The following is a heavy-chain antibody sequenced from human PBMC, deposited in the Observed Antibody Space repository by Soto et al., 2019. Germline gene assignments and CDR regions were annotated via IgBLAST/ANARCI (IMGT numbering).Heavy chain of an antibody. Sequence: QVQLVQSGAEVKKPGSSVKVSCKASGGTFSSYAISWVRQAPGQGLEGMGGIIPIFGTANYAQKFQGRVTITADKSTSTAYMELSSLRSEDTDVYYCARDSGITMIVVVPYYYGMDVWGQGTTVTVSS. J-gene: IGHJ6*02. CDR1: GGTFSSYA. V-gene: IGHV1-69*06. CDR3: ARDSGITMIVVVPYYYGMDV. CDR2: IIPIFGTA. D-gene: IGHD3-22*01.